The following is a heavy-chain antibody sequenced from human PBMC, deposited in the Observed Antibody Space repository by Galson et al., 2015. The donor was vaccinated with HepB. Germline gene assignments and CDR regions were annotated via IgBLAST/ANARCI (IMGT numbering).Heavy chain of an antibody. V-gene: IGHV1-46*04. CDR3: VRTWGY. J-gene: IGHJ4*02. CDR1: GHTSTRYS. Sequence: SVKVSCKASGHTSTRYSIHWVRQAPGQGFEWMGVINPSGGSTSYAQKLQGRVTMTRETSTSTVFMELSSLTSEDTAVYFCVRTWGYWGQGILVTVAS. D-gene: IGHD7-27*01. CDR2: INPSGGST.